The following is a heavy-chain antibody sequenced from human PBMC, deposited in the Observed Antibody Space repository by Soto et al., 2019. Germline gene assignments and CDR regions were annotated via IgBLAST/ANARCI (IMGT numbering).Heavy chain of an antibody. CDR3: ARVGLSNHWNYCYFAL. Sequence: EVQLVESGGGLVQPGVSLRLSCAASGFTVSSSEMHWVRQATGKGLEWVSAIGKGGDPYYPGSVKGRFTIARDNAKYSFYIQMNSLTVGDTAVYDCARVGLSNHWNYCYFALWGRGTLVPVAS. CDR1: GFTVSSSE. V-gene: IGHV3-13*05. D-gene: IGHD1-1*01. J-gene: IGHJ2*01. CDR2: IGKGGDP.